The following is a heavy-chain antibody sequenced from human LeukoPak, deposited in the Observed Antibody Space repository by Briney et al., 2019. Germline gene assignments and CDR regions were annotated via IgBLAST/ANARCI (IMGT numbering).Heavy chain of an antibody. J-gene: IGHJ3*02. CDR3: ARGDVDPYVFDI. D-gene: IGHD3-10*02. CDR1: GGSISSDNYF. CDR2: IYTGGSY. Sequence: PSETLSLTCTVSGGSISSDNYFCNWIRQPAGKGLEWIGRIYTGGSYNYNPSLKSRVTISVDTSKNQFSLKVNSVIAADTAVYYCARGDVDPYVFDIWGQGTMVTVSS. V-gene: IGHV4-61*02.